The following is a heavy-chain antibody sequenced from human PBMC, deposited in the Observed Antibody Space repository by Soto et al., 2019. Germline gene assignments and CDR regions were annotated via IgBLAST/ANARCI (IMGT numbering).Heavy chain of an antibody. CDR1: GFTFSDYY. CDR3: ARVSGSYYGNAFDI. Sequence: WGSLRLSCAASGFTFSDYYMSWIRQAPGKGLEWVSYISSSGSTIYYADSVKGRFTISRDNAKNSLYLQMNSLRAEDTAVYYCARVSGSYYGNAFDIWGQGTMVTVSS. J-gene: IGHJ3*02. CDR2: ISSSGSTI. D-gene: IGHD1-26*01. V-gene: IGHV3-11*01.